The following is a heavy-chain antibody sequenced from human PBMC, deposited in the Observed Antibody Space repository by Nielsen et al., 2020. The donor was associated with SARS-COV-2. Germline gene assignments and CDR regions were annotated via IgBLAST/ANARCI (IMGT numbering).Heavy chain of an antibody. CDR1: GGSISSYY. D-gene: IGHD3-16*01. CDR2: IIYSGNT. V-gene: IGHV4-59*01. Sequence: SETLSLTCTLSGGSISSYYWSWIRQTPGKGLEWIGYIIYSGNTNYNPSLKSRVTMSVDMSKNQFSLNLRSVTAADTAVYYCANWGHAFDIWGQGTMVTVSS. J-gene: IGHJ3*02. CDR3: ANWGHAFDI.